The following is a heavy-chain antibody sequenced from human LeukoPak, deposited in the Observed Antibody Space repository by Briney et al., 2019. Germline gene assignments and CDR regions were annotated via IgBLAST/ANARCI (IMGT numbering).Heavy chain of an antibody. D-gene: IGHD5-12*01. CDR1: GFTFNSYA. CDR3: ARDIELST. V-gene: IGHV3-23*01. Sequence: TGGSLRLSCAASGFTFNSYAMSWVRQAPGKGLEWVSAIRGSGGGTYYADSVKGRFTISRDNSKNTLYLQMNSLRDEDTALYYCARDIELSTWGLGTLVTVSS. CDR2: IRGSGGGT. J-gene: IGHJ3*01.